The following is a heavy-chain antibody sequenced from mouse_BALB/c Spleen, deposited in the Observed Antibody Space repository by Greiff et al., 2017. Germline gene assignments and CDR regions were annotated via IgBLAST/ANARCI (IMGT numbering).Heavy chain of an antibody. CDR1: GFTFSSFG. D-gene: IGHD6-1*01. CDR3: ARRGGNHNLYAMDY. CDR2: ISSGSSTI. J-gene: IGHJ4*01. Sequence: EVKVVESGGGLVQPGGSRKLSCAASGFTFSSFGMHWVRQAPEKGLEWVAYISSGSSTIYYADTVKGRFTISRDNPKNTLFLQMTSLRSEDTAMYYCARRGGNHNLYAMDYWGQGTSVTVSS. V-gene: IGHV5-17*02.